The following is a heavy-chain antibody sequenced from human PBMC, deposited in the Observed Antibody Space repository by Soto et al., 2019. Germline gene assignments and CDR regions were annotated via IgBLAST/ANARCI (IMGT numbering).Heavy chain of an antibody. CDR2: INPSGGVT. J-gene: IGHJ4*02. CDR3: ARDRRHSSGLLDN. Sequence: QVQLVQSGPEELRPGVSVKVSCTASGYTLTDYYIHWVRQAPGQGLEWMGIINPSGGVTSHNYAQKFQGRVTMTVDTSTTTVYMELSRLRSEDTAVYYCARDRRHSSGLLDNWGQGALVTVSS. CDR1: GYTLTDYY. D-gene: IGHD3-22*01. V-gene: IGHV1-46*01.